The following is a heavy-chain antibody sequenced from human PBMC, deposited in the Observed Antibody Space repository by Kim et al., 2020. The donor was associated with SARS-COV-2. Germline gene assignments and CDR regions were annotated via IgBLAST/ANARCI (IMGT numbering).Heavy chain of an antibody. CDR1: GGSISSGSYY. D-gene: IGHD3-22*01. Sequence: SETLSLTCTVSGGSISSGSYYWSWIRQPAGKGLEWIGRIYTSGRTSYNPSLKSRVTISVDTSKNQFSLNLSSVTAADTAVYYCAREDYDTSGNIWGQGTMVSVSS. V-gene: IGHV4-61*02. CDR2: IYTSGRT. J-gene: IGHJ3*02. CDR3: AREDYDTSGNI.